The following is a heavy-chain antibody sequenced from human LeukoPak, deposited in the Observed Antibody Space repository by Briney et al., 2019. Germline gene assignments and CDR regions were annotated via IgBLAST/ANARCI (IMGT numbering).Heavy chain of an antibody. CDR1: GFTFSSCG. D-gene: IGHD1-14*01. J-gene: IGHJ4*02. CDR2: IGPTGTDR. Sequence: GGSLRLSCAASGFTFSSCGFNWVRQAPGKGLEWVSSIGPTGTDRYYADSVRGRFTISRDNAKNSMYLQMDSLRDEDTAVFYCATETIGRHYDYWGQGTLLTVSS. V-gene: IGHV3-21*01. CDR3: ATETIGRHYDY.